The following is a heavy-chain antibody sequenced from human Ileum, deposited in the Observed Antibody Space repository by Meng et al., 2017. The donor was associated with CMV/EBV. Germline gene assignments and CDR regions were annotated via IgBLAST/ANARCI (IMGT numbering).Heavy chain of an antibody. V-gene: IGHV1-8*01. D-gene: IGHD3-22*01. CDR3: ARGLRDSSGKEYFQH. CDR2: MNPNSGNT. Sequence: SGYTFTSYAINWVRQATGQGLEWMGWMNPNSGNTGYAQKFQGRVTMTRNTSISTAYMELSSLRSEDTAVYYCARGLRDSSGKEYFQHWGQGTLVTVSS. CDR1: GYTFTSYA. J-gene: IGHJ1*01.